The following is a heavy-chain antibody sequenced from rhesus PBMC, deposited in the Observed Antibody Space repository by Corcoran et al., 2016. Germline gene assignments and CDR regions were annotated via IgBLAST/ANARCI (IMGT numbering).Heavy chain of an antibody. Sequence: QLQLQESGPGLVKPSETLSVTCAVSGGSISSSYWSWIRHAPGKGLEWIGYIYGTGSSTNYNPSLKSRVTLSVDTSKNQLSLKLSSVTTADTAVYYCARRYSGSYSFDYWGQGVLVTVSS. CDR1: GGSISSSY. CDR2: IYGTGSST. J-gene: IGHJ4*01. CDR3: ARRYSGSYSFDY. V-gene: IGHV4-169*01. D-gene: IGHD1-44*02.